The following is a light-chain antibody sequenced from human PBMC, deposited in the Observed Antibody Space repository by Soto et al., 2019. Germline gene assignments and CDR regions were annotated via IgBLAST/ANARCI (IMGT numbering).Light chain of an antibody. J-gene: IGKJ1*01. Sequence: DIQMTQSPSSLSASVGDRVTITCRASHAISNSLAWYQQKPGKVPKLLIYAASTLQSGVPSRFSGNGSGTDFTLTISSLQPEDVATYYCQKYNSAPWTFGQGTKVEIK. CDR2: AAS. CDR1: HAISNS. V-gene: IGKV1-27*01. CDR3: QKYNSAPWT.